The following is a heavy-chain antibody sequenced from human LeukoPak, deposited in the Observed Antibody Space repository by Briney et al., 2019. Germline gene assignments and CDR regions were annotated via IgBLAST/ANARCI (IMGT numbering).Heavy chain of an antibody. D-gene: IGHD3-16*01. J-gene: IGHJ4*02. CDR1: GFTVSSNY. V-gene: IGHV3-66*02. CDR3: ASEGD. CDR2: IYTEGTT. Sequence: PGGSLRLSCAVSGFTVSSNYFSWVRRAPGKGLEWVSVIYTEGTTYYADSVKGRFTISRDNSKNTVYLQMNSLRVEDTAVYYCASEGDWGQGTLVTVSS.